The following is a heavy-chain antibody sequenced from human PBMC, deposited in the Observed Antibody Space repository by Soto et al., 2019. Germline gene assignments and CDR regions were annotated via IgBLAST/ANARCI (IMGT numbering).Heavy chain of an antibody. CDR2: IYPGDSDT. D-gene: IGHD2-21*01. Sequence: GESLKISCKGSGYSFTSYWIGWVRQMPGKGLEWMGIIYPGDSDTRYSPSFQGQVTISADKSISTAYLQWSSLKASDTAMYYCARHVGIEDMTHNWFDPWGQGTLVTVSS. CDR1: GYSFTSYW. V-gene: IGHV5-51*01. CDR3: ARHVGIEDMTHNWFDP. J-gene: IGHJ5*02.